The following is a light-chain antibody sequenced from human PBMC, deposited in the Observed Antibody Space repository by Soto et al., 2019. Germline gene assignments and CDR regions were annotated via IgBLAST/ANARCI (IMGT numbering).Light chain of an antibody. CDR2: ATS. Sequence: EIVLTQSPATLSVSPGERATLSCRASQSVGNNFAWYQQKPGQAPRLLIFATSTRATGVPARFSGSGSGTEFPLSISSLQSEDFAVYSCQQYGDWPLTFGGGAKVEIE. V-gene: IGKV3-15*01. CDR3: QQYGDWPLT. J-gene: IGKJ4*01. CDR1: QSVGNN.